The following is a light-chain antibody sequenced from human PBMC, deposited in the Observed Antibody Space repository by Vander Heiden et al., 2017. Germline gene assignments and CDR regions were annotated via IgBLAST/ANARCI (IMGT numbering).Light chain of an antibody. CDR1: SSNTGNNA. J-gene: IGLJ2*01. Sequence: QSGLTRPPQVSEALRQSVTIPSSASSSNTGNNAVNWYQQLPGKAAKRRIEYDDRLPSGVSDRFASSKSGTSESLATTGLQSEDEAEDFGAAWDDRLNGGGVGGGTKLTVL. CDR2: YDD. V-gene: IGLV1-36*01. CDR3: AAWDDRLNGGG.